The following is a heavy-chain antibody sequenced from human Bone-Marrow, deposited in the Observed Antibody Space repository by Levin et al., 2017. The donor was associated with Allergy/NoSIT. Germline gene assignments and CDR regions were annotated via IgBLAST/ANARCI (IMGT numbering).Heavy chain of an antibody. CDR3: ARGWSYSSGWYYFDY. CDR1: GFTFSSYT. V-gene: IGHV3-21*01. J-gene: IGHJ4*02. CDR2: ISGASTYI. D-gene: IGHD6-19*01. Sequence: LSLTCATSGFTFSSYTMNWVRQAPGKGLEWVSSISGASTYIYDADSVKGRFTISRDNAKNSLYLQMNSLRAEDTAVYFCARGWSYSSGWYYFDYWGQGTPVTVSS.